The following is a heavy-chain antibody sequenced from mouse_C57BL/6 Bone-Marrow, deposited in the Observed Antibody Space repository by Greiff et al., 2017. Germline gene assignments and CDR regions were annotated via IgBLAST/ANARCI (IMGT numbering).Heavy chain of an antibody. J-gene: IGHJ1*03. V-gene: IGHV1-15*01. Sequence: QVQLQQSGAELVRPGASVTLSCKASGYTFTDYDMHWVKQTPVHGLEWIGAIDPETGGTAYNQKFKGQAILNADKSSRAAYMELRSLTYEDSAVYYWTSGSFYPYWYFDVWGTGTTVTVSS. CDR3: TSGSFYPYWYFDV. CDR1: GYTFTDYD. CDR2: IDPETGGT. D-gene: IGHD2-1*01.